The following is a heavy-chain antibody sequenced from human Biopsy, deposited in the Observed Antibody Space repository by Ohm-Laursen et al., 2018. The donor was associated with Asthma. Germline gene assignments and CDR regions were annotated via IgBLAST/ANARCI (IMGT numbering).Heavy chain of an antibody. J-gene: IGHJ6*02. CDR2: IYYSGST. CDR1: YGSITSGGYY. Sequence: TLSLTCTVSYGSITSGGYYWTWIRQHPGKGLEWIGFIYYSGSTYYNPSLKSRVSISIDTSKNQLSLKLSSVTAADTAVYYCARDGSSVAGTPYGMDVWGQGTTVTVSS. CDR3: ARDGSSVAGTPYGMDV. V-gene: IGHV4-31*03. D-gene: IGHD6-19*01.